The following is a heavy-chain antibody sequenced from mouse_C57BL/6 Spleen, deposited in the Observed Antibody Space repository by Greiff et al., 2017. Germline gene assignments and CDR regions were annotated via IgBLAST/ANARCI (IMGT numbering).Heavy chain of an antibody. CDR2: INPNNGGT. Sequence: VQLQQSGPELVKPGASVKISCKASGYTFTDYYMNWVKQSHGKSLEWIGDINPNNGGTSYNQKFKGKATLTVDKSSSTAYMELRSLTSEDSAVYYCARDEDMVTEAMDYWGQGTSVTVSS. V-gene: IGHV1-26*01. J-gene: IGHJ4*01. CDR3: ARDEDMVTEAMDY. CDR1: GYTFTDYY. D-gene: IGHD2-2*01.